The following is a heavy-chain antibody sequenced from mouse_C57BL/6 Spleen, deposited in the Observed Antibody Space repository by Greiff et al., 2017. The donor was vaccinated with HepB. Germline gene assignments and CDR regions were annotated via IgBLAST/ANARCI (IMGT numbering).Heavy chain of an antibody. CDR3: ARDSGYAWFAY. CDR2: IHPNSGST. J-gene: IGHJ3*01. V-gene: IGHV1-64*01. CDR1: GYTFTSYW. D-gene: IGHD3-2*02. Sequence: QVQLQQPGAELVKPGASVKLSCKASGYTFTSYWMHWVKQRPGQGLEWIGMIHPNSGSTNYNEKFKSKATLTVDKSSSTAYMQLSSLTSEDSAVYYCARDSGYAWFAYWGQGTLVTVSA.